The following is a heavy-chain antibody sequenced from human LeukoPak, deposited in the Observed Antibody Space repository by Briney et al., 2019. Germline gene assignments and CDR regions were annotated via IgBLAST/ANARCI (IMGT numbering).Heavy chain of an antibody. D-gene: IGHD3-22*01. J-gene: IGHJ4*02. CDR3: SRQVVGNDY. CDR2: INHSGYT. Sequence: SETLSLTCAVYGESSFSSYYWSWSRQAPGGALEWIGEINHSGYTNYNPSLKSRVTLSIDTSKNQFSLRLNSVTAADTAVYYCSRQVVGNDYWGQGTLVTVSS. CDR1: GESSFSSYY. V-gene: IGHV4-34*01.